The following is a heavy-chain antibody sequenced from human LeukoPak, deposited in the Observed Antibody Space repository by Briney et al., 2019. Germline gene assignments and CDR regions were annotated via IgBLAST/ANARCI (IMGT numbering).Heavy chain of an antibody. Sequence: SGTLSLTCTVSGGSISRDYRSWIRQPPGKGLEWIGYIYYTGSTNYNPSLKSRVTISVDTSKNQFSLKLSSVTAADTAVYYCARGPETWQPAYDAFDIWGQGTMVTVSS. D-gene: IGHD6-13*01. CDR2: IYYTGST. CDR3: ARGPETWQPAYDAFDI. J-gene: IGHJ3*02. V-gene: IGHV4-59*08. CDR1: GGSISRDY.